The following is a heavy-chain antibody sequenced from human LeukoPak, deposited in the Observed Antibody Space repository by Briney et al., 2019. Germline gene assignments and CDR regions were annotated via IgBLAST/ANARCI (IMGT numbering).Heavy chain of an antibody. V-gene: IGHV3-21*01. CDR2: ISSTSTYT. CDR1: GFTFSSYT. D-gene: IGHD3-22*01. J-gene: IGHJ4*02. Sequence: GGSLRLSCAASGFTFSSYTMNWVRQAPGKGLEWVSCISSTSTYTYYTGSVKGRFTISRDNAKNSLYLQMSSLKAEDTAVYYCARNFYDSSGYYQFPSNWGQGTLVTVSS. CDR3: ARNFYDSSGYYQFPSN.